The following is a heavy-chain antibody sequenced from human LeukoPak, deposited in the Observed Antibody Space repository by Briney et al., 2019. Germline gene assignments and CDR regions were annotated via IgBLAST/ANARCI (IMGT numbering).Heavy chain of an antibody. V-gene: IGHV4-4*07. CDR1: GGSISSYY. Sequence: KPSETLSLTCTVSGGSISSYYWSWIRQPAGKGLEWIGRIYTSRSTNYNPSLKSRVTMSVDTSKNQFSLKLSSVTAADTAVYYCARAGYNWNDGYYYYYMDVWGKGTTVTVSS. CDR2: IYTSRST. D-gene: IGHD1-20*01. CDR3: ARAGYNWNDGYYYYYMDV. J-gene: IGHJ6*03.